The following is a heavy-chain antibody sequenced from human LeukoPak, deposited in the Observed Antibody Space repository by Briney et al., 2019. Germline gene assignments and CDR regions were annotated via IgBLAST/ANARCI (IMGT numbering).Heavy chain of an antibody. D-gene: IGHD2-2*01. Sequence: PGGSLRLSCAASGFTFSSYSMNWVRQAPGKGLEWVANIKQDGSEKYYVDSVKGRFTISRDNAKNSLYLQMNSLRAEDTAVYYCARDRSSIVVVPAAEYYFDYWGQGTLVTVSS. CDR1: GFTFSSYS. CDR2: IKQDGSEK. J-gene: IGHJ4*02. V-gene: IGHV3-7*01. CDR3: ARDRSSIVVVPAAEYYFDY.